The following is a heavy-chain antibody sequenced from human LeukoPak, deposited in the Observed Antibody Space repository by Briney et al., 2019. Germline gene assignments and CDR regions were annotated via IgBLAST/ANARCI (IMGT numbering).Heavy chain of an antibody. V-gene: IGHV1-18*01. Sequence: ASVKVSCKASGYTFTSYGISWVRQAPGQGLEWMGWISAYNGNTNYAQKLQGRVTMTTDTSTSTAYMELRSLRSDDTAVYYCARARKSSGWYVAYYFDYWGQGTLVTVSS. J-gene: IGHJ4*02. CDR1: GYTFTSYG. CDR3: ARARKSSGWYVAYYFDY. D-gene: IGHD6-19*01. CDR2: ISAYNGNT.